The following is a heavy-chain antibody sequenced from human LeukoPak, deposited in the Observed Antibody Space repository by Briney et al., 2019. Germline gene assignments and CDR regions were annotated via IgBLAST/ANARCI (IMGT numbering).Heavy chain of an antibody. J-gene: IGHJ5*02. V-gene: IGHV3-23*01. CDR1: GFTFSSFA. CDR3: AREGTYYDSSGYYVS. CDR2: ISGSGGKT. D-gene: IGHD3-22*01. Sequence: GGSLRLSCAASGFTFSSFAMTWVRQAPGKGLEWVSVISGSGGKTYYADSVEGRLTLSRDNSNRTLFLEMSSLRVEDTAVYYCAREGTYYDSSGYYVSWGQGTLVTVSA.